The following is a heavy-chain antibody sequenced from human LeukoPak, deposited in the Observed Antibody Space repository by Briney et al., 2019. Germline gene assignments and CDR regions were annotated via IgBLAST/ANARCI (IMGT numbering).Heavy chain of an antibody. V-gene: IGHV1-2*06. J-gene: IGHJ4*02. CDR1: GYTFIRYH. CDR3: ARSVAGKGGVFDY. Sequence: GASVKVSCKASGYTFIRYHMHWVRQAPGQGLEWMGRINPNSGGTNYAQKFQGRVTMTRDTSISTAYMELSRLRSDDTAVYYCARSVAGKGGVFDYWGQGTLVTVSS. CDR2: INPNSGGT. D-gene: IGHD6-19*01.